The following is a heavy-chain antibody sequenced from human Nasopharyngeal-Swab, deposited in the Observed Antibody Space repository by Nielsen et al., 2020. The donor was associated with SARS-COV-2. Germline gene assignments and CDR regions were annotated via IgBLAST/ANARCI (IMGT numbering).Heavy chain of an antibody. D-gene: IGHD1-1*01. CDR2: IYYSGST. V-gene: IGHV4-39*07. J-gene: IGHJ4*02. Sequence: SETLSLTCTVSGGSISSSSYYWGWIRQPPGKGLEWIGSIYYSGSTCYNPSLKSRVTISVDTSKNQFSLKLSSVTAADTAVYYCARDLDWNEGLDYWGQGTLVTVSS. CDR3: ARDLDWNEGLDY. CDR1: GGSISSSSYY.